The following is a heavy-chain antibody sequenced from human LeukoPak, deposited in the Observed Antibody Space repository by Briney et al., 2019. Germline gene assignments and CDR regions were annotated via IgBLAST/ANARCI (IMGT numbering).Heavy chain of an antibody. Sequence: SETLSLTCTVSGGSISSGDYYWSWIRQPPGKGLEWIGYIYYSGSTYYNPSLKSRVTISVDTSKNQFSLKLSSVTAADTAVYYCARDLGEYYFDYWGQGTLVTVSS. J-gene: IGHJ4*02. CDR3: ARDLGEYYFDY. V-gene: IGHV4-30-4*01. CDR1: GGSISSGDYY. CDR2: IYYSGST.